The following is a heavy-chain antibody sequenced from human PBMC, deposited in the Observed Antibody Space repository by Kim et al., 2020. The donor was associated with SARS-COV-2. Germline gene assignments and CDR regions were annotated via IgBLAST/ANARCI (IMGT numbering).Heavy chain of an antibody. D-gene: IGHD1-26*01. CDR3: AREGGSGSDFDYGMDV. CDR2: INPSGGST. CDR1: GYTFTSYY. J-gene: IGHJ6*02. V-gene: IGHV1-46*01. Sequence: ASVKVSCKASGYTFTSYYMHWVRQAPGQGLEWMGIINPSGGSTSYAQKFQGRVTMTRDTSTSTDYMELSSLRSEDTAVYYCAREGGSGSDFDYGMDVWGQGTTVTVSS.